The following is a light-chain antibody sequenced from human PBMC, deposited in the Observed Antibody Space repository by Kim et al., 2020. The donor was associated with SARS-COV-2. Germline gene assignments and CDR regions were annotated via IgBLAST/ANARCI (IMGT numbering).Light chain of an antibody. Sequence: ASVEPACTLSSGHSNYAIAWHQQKPEKGPRYLMTLNSVGSLSKGDGIPDRFSVSSSGAERYLTISSRQSEDEADYYCQTWGTGIWVFGGGTQLTVL. J-gene: IGLJ3*02. CDR1: SGHSNYA. CDR2: LNSVGSL. CDR3: QTWGTGIWV. V-gene: IGLV4-69*01.